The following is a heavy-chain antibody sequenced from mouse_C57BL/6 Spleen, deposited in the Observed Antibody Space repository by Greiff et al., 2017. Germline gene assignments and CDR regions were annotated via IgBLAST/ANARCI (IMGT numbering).Heavy chain of an antibody. CDR3: ARGWLLLYAMDY. Sequence: QVQLQQPGAELVMPGASVKLSCTASGYNFTSYWMHWVKQRPGQGLEWIGEIDPSDSYTNYNQKFKGKSTLTVDKSSSTAYMQLSSLTSEDSAVYYCARGWLLLYAMDYWGQGTSVTVSS. V-gene: IGHV1-69*01. J-gene: IGHJ4*01. CDR2: IDPSDSYT. D-gene: IGHD2-3*01. CDR1: GYNFTSYW.